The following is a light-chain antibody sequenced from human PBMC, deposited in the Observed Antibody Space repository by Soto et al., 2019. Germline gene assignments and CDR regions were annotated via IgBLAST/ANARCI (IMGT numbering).Light chain of an antibody. J-gene: IGLJ1*01. Sequence: QSVLTQPRSVSASPGQSVTISCTGTSSDVGRYDYVSWYQQHPGKAPKLIVYDVTERPSGVPDRFSGSKSGNTASLTISGLLAEDEADYYCSSYTSSSTYVFGTGTKVTVL. CDR3: SSYTSSSTYV. CDR1: SSDVGRYDY. CDR2: DVT. V-gene: IGLV2-11*01.